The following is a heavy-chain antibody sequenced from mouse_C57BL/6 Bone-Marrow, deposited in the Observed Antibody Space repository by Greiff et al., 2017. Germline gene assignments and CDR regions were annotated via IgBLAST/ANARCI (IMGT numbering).Heavy chain of an antibody. Sequence: VQLQQPGAELVMPGASVKLSCKASGYTFTSYWMHWVKQRPGQGLEWIGEIDPSDSYTNYNQKFKGKSTFTVDKSSSTAYMQLSSLTSEDSAFYYCARDDYSPGLAYWGQGTLVTVSA. V-gene: IGHV1-69*01. CDR3: ARDDYSPGLAY. J-gene: IGHJ3*01. D-gene: IGHD2-12*01. CDR2: IDPSDSYT. CDR1: GYTFTSYW.